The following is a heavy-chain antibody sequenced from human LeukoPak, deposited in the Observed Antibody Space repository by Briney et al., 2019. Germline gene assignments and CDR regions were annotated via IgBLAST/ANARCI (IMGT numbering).Heavy chain of an antibody. J-gene: IGHJ4*02. Sequence: ASVKVSCKASGYTFTSYGISSVRQAPGQGLEWMGWISAYNGNTNYAQKLQGRVTMTTDTSTSTAYMELRSLRSDDTAVYYCARPYYDSSAPPYDYWGQGTLVTVSS. CDR1: GYTFTSYG. CDR2: ISAYNGNT. D-gene: IGHD3-22*01. CDR3: ARPYYDSSAPPYDY. V-gene: IGHV1-18*01.